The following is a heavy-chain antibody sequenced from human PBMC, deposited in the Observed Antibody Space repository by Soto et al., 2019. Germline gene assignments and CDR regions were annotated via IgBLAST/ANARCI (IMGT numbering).Heavy chain of an antibody. CDR2: ISWNSGSI. CDR1: GFTFDDYA. D-gene: IGHD6-13*01. V-gene: IGHV3-9*01. J-gene: IGHJ4*02. Sequence: GGSLRLSCAASGFTFDDYAMHWVRQAPGKGLEWVSGISWNSGSIGYADSVKGRFTISRDNAKNSLYLQMNSLRAEDTALYYCAKDMGGSSSWLDYWGQGTLVTVSS. CDR3: AKDMGGSSSWLDY.